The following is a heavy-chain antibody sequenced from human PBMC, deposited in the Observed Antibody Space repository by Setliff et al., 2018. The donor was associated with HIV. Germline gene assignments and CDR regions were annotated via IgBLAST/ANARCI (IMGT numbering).Heavy chain of an antibody. Sequence: PSETLSLTCAVYGGSFSDYYWSWIRQPPGKGLEWIGEINHSGSTNYNPSLKSRVTISVDTSKNQFSLKLSSVTAADTAVYYCARASSDIPGVDSNYFDDWGQGTLVTVSS. V-gene: IGHV4-34*01. D-gene: IGHD2-2*01. CDR2: INHSGST. CDR1: GGSFSDYY. J-gene: IGHJ4*02. CDR3: ARASSDIPGVDSNYFDD.